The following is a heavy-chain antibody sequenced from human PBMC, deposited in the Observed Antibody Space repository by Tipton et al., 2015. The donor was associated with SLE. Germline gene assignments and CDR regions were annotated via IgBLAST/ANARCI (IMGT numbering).Heavy chain of an antibody. D-gene: IGHD1-20*01. Sequence: TLSLTCTVSGGSISSYYWGWIRQPPGKGLEWIGEINHSGSTNYNPSLKSRVTISVDTSKNQFSLKLSSVTAADTAVYYCARANNWKGPLSFDYWGQGTLVTVSS. CDR3: ARANNWKGPLSFDY. J-gene: IGHJ4*02. V-gene: IGHV4-34*01. CDR1: GGSISSYY. CDR2: INHSGST.